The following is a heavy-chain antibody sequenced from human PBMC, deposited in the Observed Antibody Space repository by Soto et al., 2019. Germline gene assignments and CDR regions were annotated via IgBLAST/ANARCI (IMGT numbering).Heavy chain of an antibody. CDR2: FHYGENT. V-gene: IGHV4-39*01. Sequence: QLQLQESGPGLVKPSETLSLTCTVSGGSISSGPYSWGWIRQPPGEGLEWIATFHYGENTHYTPSRESRVSISVDTSKNQFSLRVTSVTAADTALYYCARQGGYCSSTNCYGYYAMDVWGQGTTVTVSS. CDR1: GGSISSGPYS. J-gene: IGHJ6*02. CDR3: ARQGGYCSSTNCYGYYAMDV. D-gene: IGHD2-2*01.